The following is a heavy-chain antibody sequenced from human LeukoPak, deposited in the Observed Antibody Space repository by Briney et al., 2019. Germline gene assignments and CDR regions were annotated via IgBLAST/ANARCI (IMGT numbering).Heavy chain of an antibody. CDR1: GYTFTGYY. CDR3: ARDLMYYYDSSGHP. J-gene: IGHJ5*02. CDR2: INPNSGGT. Sequence: GASVKVSCKASGYTFTGYYMHWVRQAPGQGLEWMGWINPNSGGTNYAQKFQGRVTMTRDTSISTAYMELGRLRSDDTAVYYCARDLMYYYDSSGHPWGQGTLVTVAS. V-gene: IGHV1-2*02. D-gene: IGHD3-22*01.